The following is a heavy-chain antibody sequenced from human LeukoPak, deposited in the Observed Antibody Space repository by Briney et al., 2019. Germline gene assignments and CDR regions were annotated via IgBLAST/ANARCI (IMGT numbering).Heavy chain of an antibody. V-gene: IGHV1-69*13. Sequence: ASVKVSCKASGGTFSSYAISWARQAPGQGLEWMGGIIPVFGTANYAQKFQGRVTITADESTSTAYMELSSLRSEDTAVYYCARAGRELLLPFGYWGQGTLVTVSS. D-gene: IGHD1-26*01. J-gene: IGHJ4*02. CDR1: GGTFSSYA. CDR3: ARAGRELLLPFGY. CDR2: IIPVFGTA.